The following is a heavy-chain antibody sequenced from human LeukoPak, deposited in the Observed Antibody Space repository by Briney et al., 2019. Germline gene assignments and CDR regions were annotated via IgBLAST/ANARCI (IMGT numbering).Heavy chain of an antibody. CDR3: ARDPRIAAAGTFWFDP. D-gene: IGHD6-13*01. CDR2: IYYSGST. Sequence: SETLSLTCTVSGGSVSSGSYYWSWIRQPPGQGLEWIGYIYYSGSTNYNPSLKSRVTISVDTSKNQFSLKLSSVTAADTAVYYCARDPRIAAAGTFWFDPWGQGTLVTVSS. CDR1: GGSVSSGSYY. V-gene: IGHV4-61*01. J-gene: IGHJ5*02.